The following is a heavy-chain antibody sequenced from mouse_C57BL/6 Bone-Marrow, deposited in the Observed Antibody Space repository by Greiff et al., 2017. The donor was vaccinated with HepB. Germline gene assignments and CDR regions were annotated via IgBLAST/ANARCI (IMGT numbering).Heavy chain of an antibody. V-gene: IGHV1-81*01. J-gene: IGHJ3*01. Sequence: VQLVESGAELARPGASVKLSCKASGYTFTSYGISWVKQRTGQGLEWIGEIYPRSGNTYYNEKFKGKATLTADKSSSTAYMELRSLTSEDSAVYFWARRAAQATPFAYWGQGTLVTVSA. CDR2: IYPRSGNT. D-gene: IGHD3-2*02. CDR1: GYTFTSYG. CDR3: ARRAAQATPFAY.